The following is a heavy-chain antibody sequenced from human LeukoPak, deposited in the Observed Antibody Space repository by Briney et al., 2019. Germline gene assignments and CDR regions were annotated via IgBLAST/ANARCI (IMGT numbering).Heavy chain of an antibody. CDR2: IRYDGSNK. CDR1: DLTFSSYG. V-gene: IGHV3-30*02. D-gene: IGHD3-22*01. Sequence: GGSLRLSFAASDLTFSSYGRHWVGQAPGKGRKGLAFIRYDGSNKYYADSVKGRFTISRDNSKNTLYLQMNSLRAEDTAVYYCAKDSGMDSSGYYAMDYWGQGTLVTVSS. J-gene: IGHJ4*02. CDR3: AKDSGMDSSGYYAMDY.